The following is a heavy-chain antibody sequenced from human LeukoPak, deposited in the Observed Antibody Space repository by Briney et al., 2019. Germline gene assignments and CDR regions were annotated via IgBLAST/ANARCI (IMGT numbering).Heavy chain of an antibody. V-gene: IGHV1-69*01. J-gene: IGHJ2*01. Sequence: SVKVSCKASGGTFGSYVISWVRQAPGQGLELMGGIIPIFGTAHYAQKFQGRLRITADESTSTLYMEMSSLRSEDTAMYYCAKEGDTALVTGYFDLWGRGTLVTVSA. CDR2: IIPIFGTA. CDR1: GGTFGSYV. D-gene: IGHD5-18*01. CDR3: AKEGDTALVTGYFDL.